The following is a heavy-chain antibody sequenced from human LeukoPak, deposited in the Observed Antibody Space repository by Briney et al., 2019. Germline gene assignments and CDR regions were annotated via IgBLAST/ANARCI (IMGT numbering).Heavy chain of an antibody. Sequence: PSETLSLTCSVSGGSITSSSYYWAWIRQPPEKGLEWIGSVYYTGGTNYSPSLKSRVTISVDRSKNQFSLKLSSVTAADTAVYYCARVDTAMGQDAFDIWGQGTMVTVSS. CDR3: ARVDTAMGQDAFDI. D-gene: IGHD5-18*01. CDR1: GGSITSSSYY. J-gene: IGHJ3*02. CDR2: VYYTGGT. V-gene: IGHV4-39*07.